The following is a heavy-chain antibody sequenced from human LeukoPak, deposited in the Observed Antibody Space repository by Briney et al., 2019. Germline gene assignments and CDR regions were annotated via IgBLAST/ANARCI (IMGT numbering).Heavy chain of an antibody. Sequence: PGGSLRLSCAASGFTFDDYGMSWVRQAPGKGLQWVSGINWNGGSTGYADSVKGRFTISRDNAKNSLYLQMNSLRAEDTALYHCARDLAAAGTPWFDPWGQGTLVTVSS. D-gene: IGHD6-13*01. V-gene: IGHV3-20*01. CDR3: ARDLAAAGTPWFDP. CDR1: GFTFDDYG. CDR2: INWNGGST. J-gene: IGHJ5*02.